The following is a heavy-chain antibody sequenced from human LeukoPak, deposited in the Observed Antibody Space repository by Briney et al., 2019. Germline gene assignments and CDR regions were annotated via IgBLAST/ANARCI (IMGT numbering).Heavy chain of an antibody. CDR3: ARGGSEWRWLQSVWNAFDI. CDR1: GGSFSGYY. D-gene: IGHD5-24*01. V-gene: IGHV4-34*01. CDR2: INHSGST. J-gene: IGHJ3*02. Sequence: SETLSLTCAVYGGSFSGYYWSWIRQPPGKGLEWIGEINHSGSTNYNPSLKSRVTISVDTSKNQFSLKLSSVTATDTAVYYCARGGSEWRWLQSVWNAFDIWGQGTMVTVSS.